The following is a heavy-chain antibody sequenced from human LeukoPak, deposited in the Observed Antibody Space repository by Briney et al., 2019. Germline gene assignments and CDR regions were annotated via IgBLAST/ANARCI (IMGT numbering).Heavy chain of an antibody. D-gene: IGHD2-2*01. CDR1: GFTFSSYS. J-gene: IGHJ4*02. CDR2: ITSSSSYI. V-gene: IGHV3-21*01. Sequence: SGGSLRLSCAASGFTFSSYSMNWVRQAPGKGLEWVSSITSSSSYIYYADSVKGRFTVSRDNAKNSLYLQMNSLRAEDTAVYYCALLWVETSSYYFDYWGQGTLVTVSS. CDR3: ALLWVETSSYYFDY.